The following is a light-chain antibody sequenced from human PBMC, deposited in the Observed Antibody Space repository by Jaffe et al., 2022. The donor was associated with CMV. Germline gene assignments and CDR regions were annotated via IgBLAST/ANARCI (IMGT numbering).Light chain of an antibody. J-gene: IGKJ2*01. CDR2: KAS. CDR3: QQYESYPLT. Sequence: DIQMTQSPSTLSASVGDRVTITCRASQSLSNWLAWYQQKAGKAPKLLIYKASSLESGVPSRFSGSGSGTEFTLTISSLQPDDFATYYCQQYESYPLTFGQGTKLEIK. V-gene: IGKV1-5*03. CDR1: QSLSNW.